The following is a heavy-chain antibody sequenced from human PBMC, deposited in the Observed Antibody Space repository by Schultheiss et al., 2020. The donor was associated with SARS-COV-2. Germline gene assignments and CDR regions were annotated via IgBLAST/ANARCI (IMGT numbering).Heavy chain of an antibody. CDR2: ISWNRGSI. J-gene: IGHJ6*02. CDR1: GFTFEDYA. V-gene: IGHV3-9*01. CDR3: AREIVGATTGYYYYGMDV. D-gene: IGHD1-26*01. Sequence: SLKISCVTSGFTFEDYAMHWVRQAPGKGLEWVSSISWNRGSIAYADSVQGRFSISRDNAKKSLYLQMNSLGAEDTAVYYCAREIVGATTGYYYYGMDVWGQGTTVTVSS.